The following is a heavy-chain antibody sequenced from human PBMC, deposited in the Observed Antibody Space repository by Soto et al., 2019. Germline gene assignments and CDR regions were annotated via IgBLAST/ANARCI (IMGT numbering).Heavy chain of an antibody. CDR1: GASMSTGGYF. CDR3: ARDWNGYNYYYGMDV. CDR2: ISYTGTT. Sequence: QIQLQESGPGLVKPSQTLSLTCTVSGASMSTGGYFWSWIRQHPGKGLDWIGYISYTGTTYYNPSLTSRISISVDTSKNQFSLKVTSVTAADTAVYYCARDWNGYNYYYGMDVWGQGTTVTVSS. D-gene: IGHD5-12*01. V-gene: IGHV4-31*03. J-gene: IGHJ6*02.